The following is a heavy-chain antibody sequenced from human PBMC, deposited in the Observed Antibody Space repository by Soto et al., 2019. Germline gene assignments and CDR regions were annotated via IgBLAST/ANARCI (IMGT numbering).Heavy chain of an antibody. CDR2: IIPIFGTA. CDR3: ARGILHDYGGPNWFDP. D-gene: IGHD4-17*01. CDR1: GGTLSSYA. Sequence: ASVKVSCKASGGTLSSYAISWVRQAPGQGLEWMGGIIPIFGTANYAQKFQGRVTITADESTSTAYMELSSLRSEDTAVYYCARGILHDYGGPNWFDPWGQGTLVTVSS. V-gene: IGHV1-69*13. J-gene: IGHJ5*02.